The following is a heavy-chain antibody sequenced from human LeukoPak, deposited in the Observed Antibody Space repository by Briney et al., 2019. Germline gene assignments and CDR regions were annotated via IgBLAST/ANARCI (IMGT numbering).Heavy chain of an antibody. CDR1: GGSISSYY. V-gene: IGHV4-4*07. J-gene: IGHJ6*03. CDR3: ARDLWPVVVRGGYYYYMDV. D-gene: IGHD2-15*01. Sequence: SETLSLTCTVSGGSISSYYWSWIRQPAGKGLEWIGRIYTSGSTNYNPSLKSRVTMPVDTSKNQFSLKLSSVTAADTAVYYCARDLWPVVVRGGYYYYMDVWGKGTTVTVSS. CDR2: IYTSGST.